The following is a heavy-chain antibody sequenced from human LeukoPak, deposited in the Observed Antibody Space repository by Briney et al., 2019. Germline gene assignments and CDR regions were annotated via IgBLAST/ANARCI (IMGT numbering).Heavy chain of an antibody. V-gene: IGHV3-23*01. Sequence: GGSLRLSCAASGFTFSSYAMSCVRQSPGRGLECVSSISGGGGSTYYAYYTDSVKGRFTISRDNSKNTLYLQMNSLRAEDTAVYFCVKFNDILTGYFDYWGQGTLVTVSS. D-gene: IGHD3-9*01. CDR2: ISGGGGST. CDR3: VKFNDILTGYFDY. CDR1: GFTFSSYA. J-gene: IGHJ4*02.